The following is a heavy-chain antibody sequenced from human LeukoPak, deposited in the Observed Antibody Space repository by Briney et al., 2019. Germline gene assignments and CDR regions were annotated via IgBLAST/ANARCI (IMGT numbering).Heavy chain of an antibody. V-gene: IGHV1-18*01. J-gene: IGHJ5*02. CDR2: ISAYNGNT. D-gene: IGHD3-22*01. CDR3: ARATDYYDSSGYPFDP. CDR1: SYTFTSYG. Sequence: ASVKVSCKASSYTFTSYGISWVRQAPGQGLEWMGWISAYNGNTNYAQKLQGRVTMTTDTSTSTAYMELRSLRSDDTAVYYCARATDYYDSSGYPFDPWGQGTLVTVSS.